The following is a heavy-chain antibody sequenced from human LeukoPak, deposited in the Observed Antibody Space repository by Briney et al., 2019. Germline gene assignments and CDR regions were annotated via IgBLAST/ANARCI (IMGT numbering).Heavy chain of an antibody. V-gene: IGHV3-64D*06. CDR2: ISMNVQTT. CDR3: VREGLERRTNFDY. D-gene: IGHD1-1*01. CDR1: RFTLTSHV. J-gene: IGHJ4*02. Sequence: GGSLRLSCSASRFTLTSHVMHWVRQAPGKGLQYVSGISMNVQTTYYAGSVKGRFTISRDSSKNTVYLQMNSLTAEDTAVYYCVREGLERRTNFDYWGQGTLVSVSS.